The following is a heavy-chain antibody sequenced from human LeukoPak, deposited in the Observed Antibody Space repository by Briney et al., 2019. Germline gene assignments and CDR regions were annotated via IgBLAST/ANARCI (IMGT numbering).Heavy chain of an antibody. V-gene: IGHV3-7*01. Sequence: GGSLRLSCAASGFALSKYWMSWVRQAPGKGLEWVANIKQDESEKYYVDSVKGRFTISRDNADHSLYLQMNSLKVEDTAVYYCARYGNGEWLAHYSFDMWGQGTMVTVSS. CDR2: IKQDESEK. J-gene: IGHJ3*02. CDR1: GFALSKYW. D-gene: IGHD6-19*01. CDR3: ARYGNGEWLAHYSFDM.